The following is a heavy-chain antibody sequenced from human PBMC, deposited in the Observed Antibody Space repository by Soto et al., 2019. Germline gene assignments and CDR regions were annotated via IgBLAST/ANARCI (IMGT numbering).Heavy chain of an antibody. J-gene: IGHJ3*02. V-gene: IGHV1-8*01. CDR1: GYTFTSYD. D-gene: IGHD3-22*01. Sequence: ASVKVSCKASGYTFTSYDINWVRQATGQGLEWMGWMNPNSGNTGYAQKFQGRVTMTRNTSISTAYMELSSLRSEDTAVYYCARNYYDSSGYWGPDAFDIWGQGTMVTVSS. CDR3: ARNYYDSSGYWGPDAFDI. CDR2: MNPNSGNT.